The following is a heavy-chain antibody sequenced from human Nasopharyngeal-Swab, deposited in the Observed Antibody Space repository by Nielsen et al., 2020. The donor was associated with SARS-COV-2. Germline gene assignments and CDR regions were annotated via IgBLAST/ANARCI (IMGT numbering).Heavy chain of an antibody. D-gene: IGHD2-2*01. J-gene: IGHJ4*02. Sequence: GGSLRLSCAVSGFTFSNYAIQWVRQAPGKGLEWVAVISNDGNRRYYAESVKGRFTISRDNSKNTLSLEMNSLRIEDTAVYYCARELTSHCELDYWGQGTLVTVSS. V-gene: IGHV3-30*04. CDR1: GFTFSNYA. CDR3: ARELTSHCELDY. CDR2: ISNDGNRR.